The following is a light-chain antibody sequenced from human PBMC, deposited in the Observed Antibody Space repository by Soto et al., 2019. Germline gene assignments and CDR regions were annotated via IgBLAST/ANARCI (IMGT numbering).Light chain of an antibody. J-gene: IGKJ1*01. CDR3: HQYNHWWP. CDR1: QSVRSN. CDR2: GAS. V-gene: IGKV3-15*01. Sequence: EIVMTQYPATLSVSPGDTVTLSCRASQSVRSNLAWYQQKPGQPPRFLIYGASTRATGIPARFRGSGSGTEFTLTISSLQSEDFAVYYCHQYNHWWPFGPRT.